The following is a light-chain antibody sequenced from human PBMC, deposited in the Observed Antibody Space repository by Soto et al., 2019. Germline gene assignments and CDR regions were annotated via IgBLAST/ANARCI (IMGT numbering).Light chain of an antibody. CDR2: KVS. CDR1: QSLLYGDGHTY. CDR3: MQATHWPPT. Sequence: LMTQTPLSLAVTPGQPTSISCRSSQSLLYGDGHTYLNWFQLRPGQSPRRLIYKVSDRDSGVPDRFSGSGSGTDFTLKISRVEADDVGLYYCMQATHWPPTFGQGTKV. V-gene: IGKV2-30*01. J-gene: IGKJ1*01.